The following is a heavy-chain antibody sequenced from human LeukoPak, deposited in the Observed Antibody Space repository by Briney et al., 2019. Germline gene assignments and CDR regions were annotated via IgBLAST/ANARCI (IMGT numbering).Heavy chain of an antibody. D-gene: IGHD2-21*02. J-gene: IGHJ4*02. CDR3: ARGGGAYCGGDCNRTFDY. CDR2: IYSGGNT. CDR1: GFIVSNDY. Sequence: GGSLRLSCAASGFIVSNDYKSWVRQAPGKGLEWVSVIYSGGNTYYTDSVKGRFTISRDNSRNTLYLQMDSLRAEDTAIYYCARGGGAYCGGDCNRTFDYWGQGILVTVSS. V-gene: IGHV3-53*01.